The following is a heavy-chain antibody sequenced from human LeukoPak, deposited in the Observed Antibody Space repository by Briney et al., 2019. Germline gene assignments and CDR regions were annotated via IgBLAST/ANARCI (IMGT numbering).Heavy chain of an antibody. CDR2: INHSGST. J-gene: IGHJ4*02. CDR3: ATQRVHYYDSSGDGNDY. D-gene: IGHD3-22*01. Sequence: PSETLSLTCAVYGGSFSGYYWSWIRQPPGKGLEWIGEINHSGSTNYNPSLKSRVTISVDTSKNQFSLKLSSVTAADTAVYYCATQRVHYYDSSGDGNDYWGQGTLVTVSS. V-gene: IGHV4-34*01. CDR1: GGSFSGYY.